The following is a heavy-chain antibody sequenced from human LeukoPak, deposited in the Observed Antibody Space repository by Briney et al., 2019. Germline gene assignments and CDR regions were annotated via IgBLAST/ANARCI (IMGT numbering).Heavy chain of an antibody. Sequence: GGSLRLSCAASGFTFSDYYMSWIRQAPGKGREWVSFISSSGSTIYYADSVKGRFTISRDKAKNSLYLQMNRLRAEDTAVYYCATCSGPGILDAFDIWGQGTMVTVSS. CDR1: GFTFSDYY. D-gene: IGHD3-10*02. J-gene: IGHJ3*02. V-gene: IGHV3-11*01. CDR3: ATCSGPGILDAFDI. CDR2: ISSSGSTI.